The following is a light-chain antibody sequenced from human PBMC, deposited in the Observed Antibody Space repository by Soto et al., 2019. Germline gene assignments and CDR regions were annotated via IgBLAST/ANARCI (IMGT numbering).Light chain of an antibody. Sequence: DIQISQSLSSLAASVGDRVAISCWASQGISNFLTCNQQKPGKGPELLIYAASTMQSGVPSRFSGSGFGTDFTLTISSLQPEDVATYYCQKYNSAPQTFGQGTKVDIK. CDR2: AAS. CDR3: QKYNSAPQT. V-gene: IGKV1-27*01. J-gene: IGKJ1*01. CDR1: QGISNF.